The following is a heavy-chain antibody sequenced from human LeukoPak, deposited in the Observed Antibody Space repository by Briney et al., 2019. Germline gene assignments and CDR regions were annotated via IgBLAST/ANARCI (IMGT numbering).Heavy chain of an antibody. D-gene: IGHD2-2*01. Sequence: GGSLRLSCVASGFTFSSYAMSWVRQAPGKGLEWVSVISGSGGSTYHADSVKGRFTISRDNSKNTLYLQMNSLRAEDTAVYYCAKADPAGYFDYWGQGTLVTVSS. CDR1: GFTFSSYA. J-gene: IGHJ4*02. CDR2: ISGSGGST. V-gene: IGHV3-23*01. CDR3: AKADPAGYFDY.